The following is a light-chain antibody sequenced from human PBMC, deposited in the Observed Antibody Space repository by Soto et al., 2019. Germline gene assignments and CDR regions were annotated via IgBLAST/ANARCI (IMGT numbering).Light chain of an antibody. CDR1: SSDIGGYNY. CDR3: SSQAVSSTLV. Sequence: QAASVSGSPGQSITISCTGTSSDIGGYNYVSWYQQHPGKAPKLMIYDVSNRPSGVSNRFSGSKSGNTASLTISGLQAEDEADYYCSSQAVSSTLVFGGGTKVTVL. CDR2: DVS. V-gene: IGLV2-14*01. J-gene: IGLJ2*01.